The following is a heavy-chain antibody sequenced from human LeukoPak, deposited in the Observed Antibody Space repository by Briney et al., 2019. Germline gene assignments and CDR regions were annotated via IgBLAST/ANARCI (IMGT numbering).Heavy chain of an antibody. D-gene: IGHD5-24*01. CDR2: IIPIFGTA. J-gene: IGHJ5*02. Sequence: SVKVSCKASGGTFSSYAISWVRQAPGQGLEWMGRIIPIFGTANYAQKFQGRVTITTDESTSTAYMELSSLRSEDTAVYYCARGFDGDGYTYNWFDPWGQGTQVTVSS. V-gene: IGHV1-69*05. CDR1: GGTFSSYA. CDR3: ARGFDGDGYTYNWFDP.